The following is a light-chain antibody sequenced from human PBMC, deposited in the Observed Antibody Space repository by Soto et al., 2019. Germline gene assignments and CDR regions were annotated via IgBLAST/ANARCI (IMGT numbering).Light chain of an antibody. Sequence: EIVLTQSPGTLSLSPGGRATLSCRACQSVSSSYLAWYQQKPGQAPRLLIYDASNRATGIPARFSGSGSGTDFTLTISSLEPEDFAVYYCQQRSNWPLTFGGGTKVDIK. V-gene: IGKV3D-20*02. CDR2: DAS. J-gene: IGKJ4*01. CDR1: QSVSSSY. CDR3: QQRSNWPLT.